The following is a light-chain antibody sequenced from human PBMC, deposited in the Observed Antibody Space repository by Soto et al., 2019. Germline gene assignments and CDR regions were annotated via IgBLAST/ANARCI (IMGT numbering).Light chain of an antibody. CDR1: ASNIGSQP. Sequence: QAVVTQPPSASGTPGQGATLSCSGSASNIGSQPVSWYQHLPGTAPKLLISRNTERPSGVPDRFSGSKSGTSAALAISGLQSEDEGDYYCAAWDDSLDAWLFGGGTKLTVL. V-gene: IGLV1-44*01. J-gene: IGLJ3*02. CDR3: AAWDDSLDAWL. CDR2: RNT.